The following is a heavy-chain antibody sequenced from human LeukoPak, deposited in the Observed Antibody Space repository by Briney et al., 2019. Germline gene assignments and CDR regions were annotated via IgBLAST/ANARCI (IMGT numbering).Heavy chain of an antibody. V-gene: IGHV1-69*13. D-gene: IGHD6-13*01. J-gene: IGHJ4*02. CDR3: ARAGVAAAGTLDY. CDR2: IIPIFGTA. CDR1: GGTFSSYA. Sequence: SVKVSCKASGGTFSSYAISWVRQAPGQGLEWMGGIIPIFGTANYAQKFQGRVTITADESTSTAYMELSSLRSEDTAVYYCARAGVAAAGTLDYWGQGTLVTVSS.